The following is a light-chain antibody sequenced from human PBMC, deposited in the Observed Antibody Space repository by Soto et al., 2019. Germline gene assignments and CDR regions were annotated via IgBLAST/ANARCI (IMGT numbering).Light chain of an antibody. CDR1: QSVGSTF. CDR2: GVS. J-gene: IGKJ2*01. Sequence: EIVLTQSPGTLSVSPGERATLSCRASQSVGSTFLAWYQQKPGQAPRLLIYGVSKRATGIPDRFSGSGSGTDFTLTISRLEPEDVGVFYCHLYNRSPYNFGQGTKLEIK. CDR3: HLYNRSPYN. V-gene: IGKV3-20*01.